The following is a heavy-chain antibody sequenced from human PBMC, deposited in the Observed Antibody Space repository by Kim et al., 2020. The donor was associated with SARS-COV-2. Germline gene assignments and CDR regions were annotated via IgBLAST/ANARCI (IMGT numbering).Heavy chain of an antibody. CDR3: ARDRIAAAGTGAFDI. J-gene: IGHJ3*02. CDR2: INPSGGST. D-gene: IGHD6-13*01. Sequence: ASVKVSCKASGYTFTSYYMHWVRQAPGQGLEWMGIINPSGGSTSYAQKFQGRVTVTRDTSTSTVYMELSSLRSEDTAVYYCARDRIAAAGTGAFDIWGQGTMVTVSS. CDR1: GYTFTSYY. V-gene: IGHV1-46*01.